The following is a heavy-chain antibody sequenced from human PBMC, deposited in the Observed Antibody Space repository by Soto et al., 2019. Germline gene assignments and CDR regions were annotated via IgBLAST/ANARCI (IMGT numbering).Heavy chain of an antibody. Sequence: QVQLQQWGAGLLKPSETLSLTCAVYGGSFSGYYWSWIRQPPGKGLGWIGEINHSGSTNYNPSLKSRVTISVDTSKNQFSLKLSSVTAADTAVYYCARRPWYYGSGRGPPNNWFDPWGQGTLVTVSS. CDR1: GGSFSGYY. J-gene: IGHJ5*02. D-gene: IGHD3-10*01. CDR3: ARRPWYYGSGRGPPNNWFDP. V-gene: IGHV4-34*01. CDR2: INHSGST.